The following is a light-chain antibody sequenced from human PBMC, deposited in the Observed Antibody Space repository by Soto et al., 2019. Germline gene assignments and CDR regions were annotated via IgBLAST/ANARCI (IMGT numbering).Light chain of an antibody. Sequence: QMTQSPSSLSASVGDRITITCRASQSVSGWLAWYQQKPGEAPKLLIYDASALPRGVPSRFSGSGSGTKFTLTIASLQPDDFATYYCQQYETFSGTFGPGTRLEIK. CDR2: DAS. J-gene: IGKJ5*01. CDR1: QSVSGW. V-gene: IGKV1-5*01. CDR3: QQYETFSGT.